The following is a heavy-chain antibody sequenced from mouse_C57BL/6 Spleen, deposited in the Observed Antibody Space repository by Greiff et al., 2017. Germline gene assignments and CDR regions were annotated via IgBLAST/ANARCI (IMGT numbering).Heavy chain of an antibody. V-gene: IGHV1-82*01. J-gene: IGHJ1*03. CDR1: GYAFSRSW. CDR2: IYPGDGDT. D-gene: IGHD6-1*01. CDR3: ARGASWYFDV. Sequence: VQLQESGPELVKPGASVKISCKASGYAFSRSWMNWVKQRPGKGLEWIGRIYPGDGDTNYNGKFKGKATLTADKSSSTAYMQLSSLTSEDSAVYFCARGASWYFDVWGKGTTVTVSS.